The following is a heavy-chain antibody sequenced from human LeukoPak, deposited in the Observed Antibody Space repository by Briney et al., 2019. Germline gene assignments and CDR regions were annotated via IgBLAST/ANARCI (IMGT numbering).Heavy chain of an antibody. J-gene: IGHJ5*02. CDR1: GDTFTDYS. Sequence: ASVKVSCKASGDTFTDYSIHWVRQAPGQGLQWMGWIKPNSGGTTYAQMFQDRVTLTRDTSINTVYMELTRLTSDDTAVYYCARGTTVTANRWGQGTLVTVS. D-gene: IGHD4-17*01. CDR2: IKPNSGGT. V-gene: IGHV1-2*02. CDR3: ARGTTVTANR.